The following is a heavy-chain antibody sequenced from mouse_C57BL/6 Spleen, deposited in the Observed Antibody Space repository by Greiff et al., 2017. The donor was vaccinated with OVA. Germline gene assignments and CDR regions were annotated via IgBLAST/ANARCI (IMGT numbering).Heavy chain of an antibody. Sequence: VKLVESGAELARPGASVKLSCKASGYTFTSYGISWVKQRTGQGLEWIGEIYPRSGNTYYNEKFKGKATLTADKSSSTAYMELRSLTSEDSAVYFCARRLDGFNYWGQGTTLTVSS. CDR3: ARRLDGFNY. V-gene: IGHV1-81*01. D-gene: IGHD2-3*01. CDR1: GYTFTSYG. CDR2: IYPRSGNT. J-gene: IGHJ2*01.